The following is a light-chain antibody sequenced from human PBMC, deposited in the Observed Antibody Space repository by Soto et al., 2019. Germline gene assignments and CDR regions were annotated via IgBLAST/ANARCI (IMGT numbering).Light chain of an antibody. CDR1: SNNVGGYNY. CDR3: CSDAGTDTWI. J-gene: IGLJ2*01. CDR2: DVT. V-gene: IGLV2-11*01. Sequence: QSALTQPRSVSGSPGQSVTISCTGASNNVGGYNYVSWYQHHPGTVPQLIIYDVTKRPSGVPDRFSGSKSGNTASLTISGLQVEDEADYYCCSDAGTDTWIFGGGTKLTVL.